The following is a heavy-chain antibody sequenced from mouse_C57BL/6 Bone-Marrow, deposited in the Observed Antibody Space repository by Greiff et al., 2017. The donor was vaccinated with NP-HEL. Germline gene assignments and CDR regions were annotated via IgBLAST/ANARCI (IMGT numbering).Heavy chain of an antibody. Sequence: QVQLQQPGAERVKPGASVKLSCKASGYTFTSYWMHWVKQRPGKGLEWSGMRETNSGSTNYNEKFKSKATLTVDKSSSTAYMQLSSLTAEDSAVDYCARRRYYGSRGGYYAMDYWGQGTSVTGSS. CDR3: ARRRYYGSRGGYYAMDY. V-gene: IGHV1-64*01. J-gene: IGHJ4*01. CDR1: GYTFTSYW. CDR2: RETNSGST. D-gene: IGHD1-1*01.